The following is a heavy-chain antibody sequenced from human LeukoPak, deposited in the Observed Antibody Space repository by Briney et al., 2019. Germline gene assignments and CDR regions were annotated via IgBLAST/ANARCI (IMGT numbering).Heavy chain of an antibody. CDR2: IWYDGSNK. CDR3: VRDSSGDSSGRPSLDY. CDR1: GFTFSYYG. D-gene: IGHD3-10*01. J-gene: IGHJ4*02. Sequence: GRSLRLSCAASGFTFSYYGMHWVRQAPGKGLEWVASIWYDGSNKYYADSVKGRFTISKDNSKNTLNLQMNSLRADDTAVYFCVRDSSGDSSGRPSLDYWGQGTLVTVSS. V-gene: IGHV3-33*01.